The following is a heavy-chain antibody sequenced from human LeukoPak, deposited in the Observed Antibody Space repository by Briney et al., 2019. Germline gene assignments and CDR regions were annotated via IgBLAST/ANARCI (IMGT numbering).Heavy chain of an antibody. D-gene: IGHD2-2*02. CDR3: ARERSAAIRYFGY. J-gene: IGHJ4*02. Sequence: SETLSLTCTVSGGSISSGGYYWSWIRQHPGKGLEWIGYIYYSGSTYYNPSLKSRVTISVDTSKNQFSLKLSSVTAADTAVYYCARERSAAIRYFGYWGQGTLVTVS. CDR1: GGSISSGGYY. CDR2: IYYSGST. V-gene: IGHV4-31*03.